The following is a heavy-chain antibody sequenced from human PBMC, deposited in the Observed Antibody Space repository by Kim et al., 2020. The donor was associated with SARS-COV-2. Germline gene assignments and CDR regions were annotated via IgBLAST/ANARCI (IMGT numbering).Heavy chain of an antibody. Sequence: GGSLRLSCAASGYTVSSNYMTWVRQAPGKGLEWVSIIYSGGSTYYADFVKGRFTVSRDNSKNTLYLQMNSLRAEDTAVYYCAVGPGDSKSSGWYPIHYWGQGTLVTVSS. CDR2: IYSGGST. V-gene: IGHV3-66*01. CDR3: AVGPGDSKSSGWYPIHY. J-gene: IGHJ4*02. D-gene: IGHD6-19*01. CDR1: GYTVSSNY.